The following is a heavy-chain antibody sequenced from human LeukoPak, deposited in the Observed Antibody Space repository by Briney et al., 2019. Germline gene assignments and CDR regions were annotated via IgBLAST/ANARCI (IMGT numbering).Heavy chain of an antibody. J-gene: IGHJ5*02. V-gene: IGHV3-30*18. CDR3: GKGGKVTSLNWFDA. CDR1: GFTFSSYG. Sequence: PGRSLRLSCAASGFTFSSYGMHWVRQAPGKGLEWVAVISYDGSNKYYADSVKGRFTISRDNAKNSLYLEMNSLRPEDTALYYCGKGGKVTSLNWFDAWGQGTLVSVSS. D-gene: IGHD2-2*01. CDR2: ISYDGSNK.